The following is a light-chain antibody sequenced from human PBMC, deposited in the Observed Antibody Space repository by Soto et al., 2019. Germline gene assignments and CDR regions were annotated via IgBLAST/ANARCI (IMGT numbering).Light chain of an antibody. CDR3: QPTGSSHRT. CDR2: DSS. Sequence: EIVLTQSPGTLSLSPGERATLSCRASQSVTSSYLAWYQQKPGQAPRLLIYDSSSRATGIPDRFSASGSGTDFTLTISRLGPEEFAVYYCQPTGSSHRTLGQGTKVAS. J-gene: IGKJ1*01. CDR1: QSVTSSY. V-gene: IGKV3-20*01.